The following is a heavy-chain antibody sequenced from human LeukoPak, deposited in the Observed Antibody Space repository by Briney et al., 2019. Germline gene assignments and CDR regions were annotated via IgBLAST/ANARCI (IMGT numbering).Heavy chain of an antibody. V-gene: IGHV4-30-4*01. J-gene: IGHJ3*02. D-gene: IGHD3-3*01. CDR3: ARAPTYYDFWSGYPDAFDI. Sequence: SQTLSLTCTVSGGSISSGDYYWSWIRQPPGKGLEWIGYIYYSGSTYYNLSLKSRVTISVDTPKNQFSLKLSSVTAADTAVYYCARAPTYYDFWSGYPDAFDIWGQGTMVTVSS. CDR1: GGSISSGDYY. CDR2: IYYSGST.